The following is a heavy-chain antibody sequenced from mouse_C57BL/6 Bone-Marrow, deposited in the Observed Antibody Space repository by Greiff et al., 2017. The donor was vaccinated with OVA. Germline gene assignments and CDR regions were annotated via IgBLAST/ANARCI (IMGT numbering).Heavy chain of an antibody. D-gene: IGHD2-5*01. V-gene: IGHV1-15*01. CDR2: IDPETGGT. CDR3: ARGYSNYYAMYY. J-gene: IGHJ4*01. CDR1: GYTFTDYE. Sequence: VKLQQSGAELVRPGASVTLSCKASGYTFTDYEMHWVKQTPVHGLEWIGAIDPETGGTAYNQKFKGKAILTADKSSRTAYMELRSLTSEDSAVYYCARGYSNYYAMYYCGQGTSVTVSS.